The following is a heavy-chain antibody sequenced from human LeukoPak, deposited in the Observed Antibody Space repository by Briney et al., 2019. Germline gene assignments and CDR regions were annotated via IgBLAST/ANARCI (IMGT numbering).Heavy chain of an antibody. Sequence: PGGSLRLSCAASGFTLSSYSMNWVRQAPGKGLEWVSYISGGSSTIYNADSVKGRFTISRDNVKNLLYLLMDTLRAEDTAVYYCARVGSNQWLDYWGQGTLVTVSS. V-gene: IGHV3-48*01. D-gene: IGHD6-19*01. CDR3: ARVGSNQWLDY. J-gene: IGHJ4*02. CDR2: ISGGSSTI. CDR1: GFTLSSYS.